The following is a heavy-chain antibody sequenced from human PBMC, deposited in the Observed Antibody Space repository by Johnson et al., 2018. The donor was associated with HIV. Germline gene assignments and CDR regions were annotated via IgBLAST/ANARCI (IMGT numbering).Heavy chain of an antibody. CDR2: VNGDGSAT. CDR3: AREGPSERAGFDI. CDR1: GFTFSSNW. J-gene: IGHJ3*02. V-gene: IGHV3-74*01. Sequence: VQLVESGGGLVQPGGSLRLSCAASGFTFSSNWMHWVRQAPGKGLVWVSRVNGDGSATTYADSVKGRFTISRDSAKNTLYRQMNSLRAEDTAVYYCAREGPSERAGFDIWGQGTMVTVSS.